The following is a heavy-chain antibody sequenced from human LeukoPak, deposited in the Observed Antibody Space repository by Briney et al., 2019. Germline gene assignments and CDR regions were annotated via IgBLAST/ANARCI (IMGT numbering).Heavy chain of an antibody. CDR2: IYYSGST. D-gene: IGHD2-21*02. CDR3: ARAEVVTATLFDY. Sequence: SQTLSLTCTVSGGSISSGGYYWSWLRQHPGKGLEWIGYIYYSGSTYYNPSLKSRVTISVDTSKNQFSLKLSSVTAADTAVYYCARAEVVTATLFDYWGQGTLVTVSS. V-gene: IGHV4-31*03. CDR1: GGSISSGGYY. J-gene: IGHJ4*02.